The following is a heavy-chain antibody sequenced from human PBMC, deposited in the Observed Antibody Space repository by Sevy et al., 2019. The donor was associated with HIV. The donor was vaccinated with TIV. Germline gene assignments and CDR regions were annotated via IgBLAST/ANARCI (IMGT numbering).Heavy chain of an antibody. CDR3: AREWRIVGATTFGDFDY. D-gene: IGHD1-26*01. CDR1: GYTFTSYG. J-gene: IGHJ4*02. Sequence: ASVKVSCKASGYTFTSYGISWVRQAPGQGLEWMGWISAYNGNTNYAQKLQGRVTMTTDTSTRTAYMELRSLRSDDTAVYYCAREWRIVGATTFGDFDYWGQGTLVTVSS. V-gene: IGHV1-18*01. CDR2: ISAYNGNT.